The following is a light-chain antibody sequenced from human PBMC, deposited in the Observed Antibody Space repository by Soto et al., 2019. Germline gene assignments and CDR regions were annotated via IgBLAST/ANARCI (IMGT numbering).Light chain of an antibody. CDR1: SSDVGGYNY. J-gene: IGLJ2*01. CDR2: DVT. Sequence: QSVLTQPASVSGSPGQSITISCTGTSSDVGGYNYVSWYRQYPGNAPKLIIYDVTTRPSGVSDRFSGSKSGNTASLTISGLQAEDEADYYCSSYTSRSTLVAFGGGTKLTVL. CDR3: SSYTSRSTLVA. V-gene: IGLV2-14*03.